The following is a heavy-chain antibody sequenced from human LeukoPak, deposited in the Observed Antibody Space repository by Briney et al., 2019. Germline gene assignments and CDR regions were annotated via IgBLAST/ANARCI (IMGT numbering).Heavy chain of an antibody. D-gene: IGHD1-26*01. CDR3: AREARGSGRVFDY. J-gene: IGHJ4*02. Sequence: RGSLRLSCAASGFSFSDFYMSWIRQAPGMGLEWISYIGTRSNPIYYADSVKGRFTIYRDDAKNSLYLQMNSLRDEDTAVYFCAREARGSGRVFDYWGQGILVTVSS. V-gene: IGHV3-11*01. CDR2: IGTRSNPI. CDR1: GFSFSDFY.